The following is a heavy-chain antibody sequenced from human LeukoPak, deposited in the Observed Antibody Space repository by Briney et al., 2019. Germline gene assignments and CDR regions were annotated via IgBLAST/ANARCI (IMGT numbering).Heavy chain of an antibody. Sequence: ASVKVSCKASGYTFTGYYMHWVRQAPGQGLEWMGWLGPYSGGTNYAQNFQGRVTMTRDTSISTASMELSRLISDDTAVYYCARGAGTSWFDYWGQGTLVTVSS. CDR3: ARGAGTSWFDY. V-gene: IGHV1-2*02. CDR2: LGPYSGGT. J-gene: IGHJ5*01. CDR1: GYTFTGYY. D-gene: IGHD2-2*01.